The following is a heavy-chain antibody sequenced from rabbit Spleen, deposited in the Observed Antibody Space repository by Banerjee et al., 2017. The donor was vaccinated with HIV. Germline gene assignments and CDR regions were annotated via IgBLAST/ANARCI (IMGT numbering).Heavy chain of an antibody. CDR2: INIVTGKP. J-gene: IGHJ4*01. CDR1: GVSLNDKDV. CDR3: ARDLVGVIGWNFYL. D-gene: IGHD1-1*01. V-gene: IGHV1S45*01. Sequence: EQLEESGGGLVKPEGSLTLTCKASGVSLNDKDVMCWVRQAPGKGLEWIACINIVTGKPVYATWAKGRFTISRTSSTTVTLRMTSLTAADTATYFCARDLVGVIGWNFYLWGPGTLVTVS.